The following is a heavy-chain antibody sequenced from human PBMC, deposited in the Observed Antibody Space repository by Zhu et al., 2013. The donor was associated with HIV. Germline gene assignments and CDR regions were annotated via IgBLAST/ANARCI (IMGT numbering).Heavy chain of an antibody. J-gene: IGHJ2*01. CDR2: IIPLFGRT. V-gene: IGHV1-46*01. CDR3: ARGHEGIYWYFDL. D-gene: IGHD3-10*01. Sequence: QVQLVQSGAEVKKPGASVNVSCKASGYTFTGYYMHWVRQAPGQGLEFMGGIIPLFGRTSYTENFQGRVTFTADESTETVHMDMTSLRSEDTAVYYCARGHEGIYWYFDLWGRGTLVSVSS. CDR1: GYTFTGYY.